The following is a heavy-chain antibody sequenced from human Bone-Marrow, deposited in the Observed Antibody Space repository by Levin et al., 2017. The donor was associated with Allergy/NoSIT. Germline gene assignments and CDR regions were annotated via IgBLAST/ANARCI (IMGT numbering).Heavy chain of an antibody. V-gene: IGHV5-51*01. D-gene: IGHD2-2*01. CDR3: ARRYAASSSLLSFDV. J-gene: IGHJ3*01. Sequence: PGGSLRLSCKASGYRFNKYWIGWVRQMPGKGLEWMGVIFPGDSDPRYGPSFQGQVTISADTSINAAFLQWNSLKTSDTAIYYCARRYAASSSLLSFDVWGQGTMVTVSS. CDR1: GYRFNKYW. CDR2: IFPGDSDP.